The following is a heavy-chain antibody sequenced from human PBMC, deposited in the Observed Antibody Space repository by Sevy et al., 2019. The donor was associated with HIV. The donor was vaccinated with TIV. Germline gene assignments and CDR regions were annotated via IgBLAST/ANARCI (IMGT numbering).Heavy chain of an antibody. CDR3: ARGYYDSSVGWGAPDDAFDI. Sequence: ASVKVSCKASGYTFTSYGISWVRQAPGQGLEWMGWISAYNGNTKYAQKLQGRVTMTTDTSTSTAYMELRSLRSDDTAVYYCARGYYDSSVGWGAPDDAFDIWGQGTMVTVSS. CDR2: ISAYNGNT. D-gene: IGHD3-22*01. J-gene: IGHJ3*02. V-gene: IGHV1-18*01. CDR1: GYTFTSYG.